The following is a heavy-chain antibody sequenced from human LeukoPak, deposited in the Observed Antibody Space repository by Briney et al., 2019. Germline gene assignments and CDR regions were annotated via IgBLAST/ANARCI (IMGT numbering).Heavy chain of an antibody. CDR1: GFTFSSYA. CDR3: ARDGYSGSGSYSHHFDY. J-gene: IGHJ4*02. Sequence: GRSLRLSCAASGFTFSSYAMHWVRQAPGKGLEWVAVISYVGSNKYYADSVKGRFTISRDNSKNTLYLQMNSLRAEDTAVYYCARDGYSGSGSYSHHFDYWGQGTLVTVSS. CDR2: ISYVGSNK. D-gene: IGHD3-10*01. V-gene: IGHV3-30*04.